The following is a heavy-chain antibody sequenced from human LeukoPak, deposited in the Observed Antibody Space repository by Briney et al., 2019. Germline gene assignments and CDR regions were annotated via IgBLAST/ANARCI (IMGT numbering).Heavy chain of an antibody. D-gene: IGHD3-10*01. J-gene: IGHJ4*02. V-gene: IGHV1-18*01. Sequence: ASVKVSCKASGYTFSSYGISWVRQAPGQGLEWRGWISGYNGNTNYAQKFQGRVTLTTDTSTSTAYMELRSLRSDDTAVYYCARVDHYGSGSYYKYWGQGTLVTVSS. CDR2: ISGYNGNT. CDR1: GYTFSSYG. CDR3: ARVDHYGSGSYYKY.